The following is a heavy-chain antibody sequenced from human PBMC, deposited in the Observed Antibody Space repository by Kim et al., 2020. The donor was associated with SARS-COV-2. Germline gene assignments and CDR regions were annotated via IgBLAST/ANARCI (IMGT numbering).Heavy chain of an antibody. Sequence: SETLSLTCAVYGGSFSGYYWSWIRQPPGKGLEWIGEINHSGSTNYNPSLKSRVTISVDTSKNQFSLKLSSVTAADTAVYYCASRPHRGAVAGMLYFDYWGQGTLVTVSS. J-gene: IGHJ4*02. D-gene: IGHD6-19*01. CDR3: ASRPHRGAVAGMLYFDY. V-gene: IGHV4-34*01. CDR1: GGSFSGYY. CDR2: INHSGST.